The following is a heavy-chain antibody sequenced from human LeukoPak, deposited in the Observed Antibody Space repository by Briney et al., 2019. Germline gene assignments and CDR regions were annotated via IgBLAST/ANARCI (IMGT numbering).Heavy chain of an antibody. J-gene: IGHJ4*02. CDR1: RGSMSNYY. CDR2: IYSSGST. CDR3: ARTAGSVVFVANNYFDS. Sequence: TPSETLSLTCTVSRGSMSNYYWSWIRQSPGKGLEWVGYIYSSGSTDYNPSLKSRVSISLDTSKNQFSLKLSSVTAADTAVYYCARTAGSVVFVANNYFDSWGQGTLVTVSS. D-gene: IGHD5-12*01. V-gene: IGHV4-59*01.